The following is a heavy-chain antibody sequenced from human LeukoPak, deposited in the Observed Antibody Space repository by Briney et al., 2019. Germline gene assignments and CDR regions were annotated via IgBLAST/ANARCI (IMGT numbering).Heavy chain of an antibody. CDR1: GYTFTGYY. D-gene: IGHD3-22*01. CDR2: INPNSGGT. Sequence: ASVKVSCKASGYTFTGYYMHWVRQAPGQGLEWMGWINPNSGGTNYAQKCQGRVTMTRDTSISTAYMELSRLRSDDTAVYYCARGRLGITMIDYWGQGTLVTVSS. V-gene: IGHV1-2*02. CDR3: ARGRLGITMIDY. J-gene: IGHJ4*02.